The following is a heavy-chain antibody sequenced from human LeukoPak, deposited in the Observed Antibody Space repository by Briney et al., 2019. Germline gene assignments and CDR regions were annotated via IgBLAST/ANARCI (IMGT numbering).Heavy chain of an antibody. Sequence: GGSLRLSCAASGFTFSSYAMSWVRQAPGKGLEWVSAISGSGGSTNYADSVKGRFTISRDNSRNTLYLQMNSLRAEDTAVYYCARDSKVGATNYFDYWGQGTLVTVSS. CDR1: GFTFSSYA. D-gene: IGHD1-26*01. J-gene: IGHJ4*02. CDR3: ARDSKVGATNYFDY. CDR2: ISGSGGST. V-gene: IGHV3-23*01.